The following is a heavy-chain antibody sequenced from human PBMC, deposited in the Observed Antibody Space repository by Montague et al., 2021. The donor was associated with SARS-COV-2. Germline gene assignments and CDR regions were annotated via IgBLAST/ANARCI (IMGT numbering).Heavy chain of an antibody. CDR1: GDSVSRHSAT. CDR3: TSGREGNYNVMDV. J-gene: IGHJ6*02. D-gene: IGHD1-1*01. V-gene: IGHV6-1*01. CDR2: TYYRTKWYN. Sequence: CAISGDSVSRHSATWDWVRQSPSPGLEWLGRTYYRTKWYNDYAVSVRGRVTINPDTSKNQFSLQLNSVTPEDTAIYYCTSGREGNYNVMDVWGQGTTVTVSS.